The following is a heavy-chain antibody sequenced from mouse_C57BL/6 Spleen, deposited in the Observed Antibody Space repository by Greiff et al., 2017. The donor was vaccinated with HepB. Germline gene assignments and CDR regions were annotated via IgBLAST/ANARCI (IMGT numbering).Heavy chain of an antibody. CDR1: GYTFTDYY. J-gene: IGHJ2*01. V-gene: IGHV1-26*01. CDR3: ARSGGLLLRDY. D-gene: IGHD1-1*01. CDR2: INPNNGGT. Sequence: EVQLQQSGPELVKPGASVKISCKASGYTFTDYYMNWVKQSHGKSLEWIGDINPNNGGTSYNQKFKGKATLTVDKSSSTAYMELRSLTSEYSAVYYCARSGGLLLRDYWGQGTTLTVSS.